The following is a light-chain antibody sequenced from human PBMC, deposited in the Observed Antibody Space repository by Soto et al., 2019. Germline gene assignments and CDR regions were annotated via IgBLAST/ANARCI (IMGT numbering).Light chain of an antibody. Sequence: EILLTQSPATLSLSPGEGATLSCRASQSVGIYLAWYQQKPGQAPSLLIYDASKRATGIPARFSSSGSGTDFTLTISGLEPEDFAIYYCQQRSKWPPSFGQGTKVDIK. CDR2: DAS. CDR1: QSVGIY. CDR3: QQRSKWPPS. J-gene: IGKJ1*01. V-gene: IGKV3-11*01.